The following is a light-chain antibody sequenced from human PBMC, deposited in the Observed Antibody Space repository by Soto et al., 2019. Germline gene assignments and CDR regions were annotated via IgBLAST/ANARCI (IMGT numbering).Light chain of an antibody. V-gene: IGLV1-51*02. CDR1: TSNIRNNY. CDR3: GTWDTSLSSGV. CDR2: END. J-gene: IGLJ3*02. Sequence: QSVLTQPPSVSAAPGQEVTISCSGSTSNIRNNYVSWYQQLPGTAPKLLIYENDKRPSGIPDRFSGSKSGASATLGITGLQTGDEADYYCGTWDTSLSSGVFGGGTKLTVL.